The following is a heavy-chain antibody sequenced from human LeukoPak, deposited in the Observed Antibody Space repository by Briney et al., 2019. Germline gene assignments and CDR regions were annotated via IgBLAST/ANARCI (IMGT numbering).Heavy chain of an antibody. V-gene: IGHV4-59*08. J-gene: IGHJ4*02. Sequence: SETLSLTCAVYGGSFSGYYWSWIRQPPGKGLEWIGYIYYSGSTNYNPSLKSRVTISVDTSKNQFSLKLSSVTAADTAVYYCARHPYYYDSSGYFDYWGQGTLVTVSS. CDR2: IYYSGST. CDR1: GGSFSGYY. CDR3: ARHPYYYDSSGYFDY. D-gene: IGHD3-22*01.